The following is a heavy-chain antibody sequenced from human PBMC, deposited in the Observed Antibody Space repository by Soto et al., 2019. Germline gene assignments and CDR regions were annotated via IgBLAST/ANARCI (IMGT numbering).Heavy chain of an antibody. CDR1: GFTFRTYW. Sequence: PGGSLRLSCAGTGFTFRTYWMHWVRQVPGKGLEWVSRVKTDGTNTGYADSVKGRFTISRDNAKNTLYLEMNNLRADDTAVYYCARGGVIVVGLDVWGQGTTVTVSS. J-gene: IGHJ6*02. V-gene: IGHV3-74*01. CDR3: ARGGVIVVGLDV. CDR2: VKTDGTNT. D-gene: IGHD3-22*01.